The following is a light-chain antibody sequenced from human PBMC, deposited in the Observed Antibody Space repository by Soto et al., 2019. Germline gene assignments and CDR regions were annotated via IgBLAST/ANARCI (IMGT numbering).Light chain of an antibody. CDR2: EVN. CDR1: SRDVGASDY. J-gene: IGLJ1*01. Sequence: QSALTQPPSASGSPGQSVAISCTGTSRDVGASDYVSWYQQHSGKAPQLLLYEVNKRPSGVPDRFSGSKSGNTASLTVSALQADDEADYYCLSHSGSSNVLGTGTKLTVL. V-gene: IGLV2-8*01. CDR3: LSHSGSSNV.